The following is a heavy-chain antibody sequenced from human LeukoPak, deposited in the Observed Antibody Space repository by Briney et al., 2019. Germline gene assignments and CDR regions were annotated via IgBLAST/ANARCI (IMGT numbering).Heavy chain of an antibody. V-gene: IGHV3-23*01. D-gene: IGHD6-19*01. CDR1: GFSFSSYA. CDR3: AKGSYSSGWISDY. Sequence: GGSLRLSCAASGFSFSSYAMSWVRQAPGKGLEWVSLISTSGTATYYADSVKGRCTISRDNSKNTMYLQMNSLGAEDTALYYCAKGSYSSGWISDYWGQGTLVTVSS. CDR2: ISTSGTAT. J-gene: IGHJ4*02.